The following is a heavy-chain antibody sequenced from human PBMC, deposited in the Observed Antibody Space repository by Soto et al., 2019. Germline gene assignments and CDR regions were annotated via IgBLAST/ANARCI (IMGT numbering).Heavy chain of an antibody. CDR1: GYTFTSYG. V-gene: IGHV1-18*01. Sequence: QVQLVQSGAEVKKPGASVKVSCKASGYTFTSYGISWVRQAPGQGLEWMGWISAYNGNTNYAQKLQGRVTMTTDTSTSTAYMQLRSLSSDDTAVYYCARGEGVLGIYGDPYYFDYWGQGTLVTVSS. D-gene: IGHD4-17*01. CDR3: ARGEGVLGIYGDPYYFDY. J-gene: IGHJ4*02. CDR2: ISAYNGNT.